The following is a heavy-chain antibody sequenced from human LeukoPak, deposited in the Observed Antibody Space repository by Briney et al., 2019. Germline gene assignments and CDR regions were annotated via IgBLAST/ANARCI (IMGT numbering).Heavy chain of an antibody. D-gene: IGHD4-23*01. Sequence: SETLSLTCAVYGGSFSGNYWSWIRQSPGKGLEWIGEVNNRGGTDYNPSLKSRITISVDTSKNQFSLKLSSVTAADTAVYYCASGPWELDYWGQGTPVTVSS. V-gene: IGHV4-34*01. CDR3: ASGPWELDY. J-gene: IGHJ4*02. CDR1: GGSFSGNY. CDR2: VNNRGGT.